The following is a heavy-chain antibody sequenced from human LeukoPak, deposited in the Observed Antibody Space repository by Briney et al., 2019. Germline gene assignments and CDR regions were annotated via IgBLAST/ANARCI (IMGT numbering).Heavy chain of an antibody. CDR3: VRGETATSGTSFDY. V-gene: IGHV3-48*01. CDR2: ISSRSVTV. Sequence: PGGSLRLSCVASGFTFSDHSLNWVRQAPGKGLDWLSYISSRSVTVLYAESVKGRFTISRDNAKSILYLQMNSLRPEDTALYYCVRGETATSGTSFDYWGQGALVTVSP. D-gene: IGHD1-7*01. J-gene: IGHJ4*02. CDR1: GFTFSDHS.